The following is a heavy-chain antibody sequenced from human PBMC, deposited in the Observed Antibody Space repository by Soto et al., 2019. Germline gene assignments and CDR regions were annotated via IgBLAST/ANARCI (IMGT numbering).Heavy chain of an antibody. V-gene: IGHV1-18*04. CDR1: GYTFTSYG. Sequence: SVKVSCKASGYTFTSYGISWVRQAPGQGLEWMGWISGYNGDTNYAQKLQGRVTMTTDTSTSTAYMELRSLRSDDTAVYYCARAPQTVAGAGIWYWGQGTLVTVSS. CDR2: ISGYNGDT. D-gene: IGHD6-13*01. J-gene: IGHJ4*02. CDR3: ARAPQTVAGAGIWY.